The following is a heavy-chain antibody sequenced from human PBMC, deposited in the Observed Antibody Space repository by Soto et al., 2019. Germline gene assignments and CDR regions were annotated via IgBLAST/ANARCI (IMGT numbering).Heavy chain of an antibody. V-gene: IGHV1-18*04. CDR1: GYTFTSYG. Sequence: SVKVSCKASGYTFTSYGISWVRQAPGQGLEWMGWISGYNGDTNYAQKLQGRVTMTTDTSTSTAYMELRSLRSDDTAVYYCARAPQTVAGAGIWYWGQGTLVTVSS. CDR2: ISGYNGDT. D-gene: IGHD6-13*01. J-gene: IGHJ4*02. CDR3: ARAPQTVAGAGIWY.